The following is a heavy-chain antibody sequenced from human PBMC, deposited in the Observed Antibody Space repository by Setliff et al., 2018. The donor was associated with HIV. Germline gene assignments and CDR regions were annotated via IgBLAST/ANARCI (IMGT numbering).Heavy chain of an antibody. CDR1: GFTFGSQW. J-gene: IGHJ4*02. D-gene: IGHD1-26*01. V-gene: IGHV3-74*01. Sequence: GESPKISCAASGFTFGSQWMHWVRQAPGKGPVWVSRISPDGSVINYAGSVKGRFTISRDNAKNTLYLQMNGLRAEDTAVYYCVRGIVGASVFNYWGQGTQVTVSS. CDR3: VRGIVGASVFNY. CDR2: ISPDGSVI.